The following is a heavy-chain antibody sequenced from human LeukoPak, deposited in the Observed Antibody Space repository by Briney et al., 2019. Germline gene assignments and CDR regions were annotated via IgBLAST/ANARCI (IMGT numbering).Heavy chain of an antibody. D-gene: IGHD2-2*02. CDR3: ARGGQILYSPTVY. CDR2: IKQDGSEK. J-gene: IGHJ4*02. Sequence: GGSLRLSCAASGFTFSSYWMSWVRQAPGKGLEWVANIKQDGSEKYYVDSVKGRFTISRDNAKNSLYLQMNSLRAEDTAVYYCARGGQILYSPTVYWGQGTLVTVSS. CDR1: GFTFSSYW. V-gene: IGHV3-7*01.